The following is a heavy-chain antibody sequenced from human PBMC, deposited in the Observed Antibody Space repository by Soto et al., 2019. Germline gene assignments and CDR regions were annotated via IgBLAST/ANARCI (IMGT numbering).Heavy chain of an antibody. CDR1: GGTFTSYT. D-gene: IGHD5-18*01. V-gene: IGHV1-69*13. J-gene: IGHJ4*02. CDR3: AREEHRRGYSYGLFDY. CDR2: LIPMFDIA. Sequence: RASVKVSCKASGGTFTSYTVYWVRQAPGQGLEWVGGLIPMFDIANYAEGFRGRVMITADESTSTAYMELSSLRSEDTAVYYCAREEHRRGYSYGLFDYWGQGTLVTVSS.